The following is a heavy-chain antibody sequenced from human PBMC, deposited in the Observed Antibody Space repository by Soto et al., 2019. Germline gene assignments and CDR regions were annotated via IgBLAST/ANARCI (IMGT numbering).Heavy chain of an antibody. D-gene: IGHD2-2*01. CDR3: ARAVGIIVVVPAAIWFDP. CDR1: GFTFSSYA. Sequence: GGSLRLSCAASGFTFSSYAMSWVRQAPGKGLEWVSAISGSGGSTYYADSVKGRFTISRDNSKNTLYLQMNSLRAEDTAVYYCARAVGIIVVVPAAIWFDPWGQGTLVTVSS. CDR2: ISGSGGST. V-gene: IGHV3-23*01. J-gene: IGHJ5*02.